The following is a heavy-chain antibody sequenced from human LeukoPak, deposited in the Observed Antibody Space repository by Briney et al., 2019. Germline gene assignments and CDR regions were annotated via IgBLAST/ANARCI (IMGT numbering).Heavy chain of an antibody. D-gene: IGHD3-3*01. CDR1: GFTFSDYY. CDR2: ISSSGSTI. CDR3: ARVAGEFWSGYYFDY. J-gene: IGHJ4*02. V-gene: IGHV3-11*01. Sequence: GGSLRLSCAASGFTFSDYYMSWIRQAPGKGLEWVSYISSSGSTIYRADSVKGRFTISRDNAKNSLYLQMNSLRAEDTAVYYCARVAGEFWSGYYFDYWGQGTLVTVSS.